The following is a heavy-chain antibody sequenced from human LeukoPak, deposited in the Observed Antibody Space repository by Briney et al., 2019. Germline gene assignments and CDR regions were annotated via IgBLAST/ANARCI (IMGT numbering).Heavy chain of an antibody. Sequence: GASVKVSCKASGYTFTGYYMHWVRQAPGQGLEWMGWISAYNGNTNYAQKLQGRVTMTTDTSTSTAYMELRSLRSDDTAVYYCARGPTPDYYGSGSYAYYFDYWGQGTLVTVSS. CDR3: ARGPTPDYYGSGSYAYYFDY. J-gene: IGHJ4*02. CDR1: GYTFTGYY. D-gene: IGHD3-10*01. CDR2: ISAYNGNT. V-gene: IGHV1-18*04.